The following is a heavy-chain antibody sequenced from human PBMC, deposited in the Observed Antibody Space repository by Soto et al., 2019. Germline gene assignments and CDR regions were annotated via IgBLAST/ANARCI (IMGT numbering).Heavy chain of an antibody. V-gene: IGHV4-31*03. Sequence: SETLSLTCTVCGGSISRSGYFWSWIRQHPGKGLEWIGYIYDSGSTYYNPSLKSRVSLSVDTSKNQFSLNLTSVTAADTAMYYCASSSRSYFNYWGQGTLVAVSS. J-gene: IGHJ4*02. CDR3: ASSSRSYFNY. CDR1: GGSISRSGYF. CDR2: IYDSGST.